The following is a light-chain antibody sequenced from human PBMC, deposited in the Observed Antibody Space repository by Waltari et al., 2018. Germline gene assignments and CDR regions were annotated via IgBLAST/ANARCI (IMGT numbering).Light chain of an antibody. J-gene: IGKJ3*01. Sequence: DTQMTQSPSSGSASVGGRVTIPCRASQYISSLLAWFQQKPGTAPKHLIYGASNLQSGVPSRFSGSGSGTDFTLTINSLQPEDFATYYCQQATGFPPFTFGPGTKVDIK. CDR2: GAS. CDR3: QQATGFPPFT. V-gene: IGKV1D-12*01. CDR1: QYISSL.